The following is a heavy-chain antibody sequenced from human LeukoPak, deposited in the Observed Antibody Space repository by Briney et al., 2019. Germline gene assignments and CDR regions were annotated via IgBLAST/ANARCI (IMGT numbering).Heavy chain of an antibody. Sequence: KSSETLSLTCTVSGGSISSYYWSWIRQPAGKGLEWIGRIYTSGSTNYNPSLKSRVTMSVDTSKNQFSLKLSSVTAADTAVYYCARDSTSYYYYYGTDVWGQGTTVTVSS. CDR3: ARDSTSYYYYYGTDV. V-gene: IGHV4-4*07. D-gene: IGHD2-2*01. J-gene: IGHJ6*02. CDR1: GGSISSYY. CDR2: IYTSGST.